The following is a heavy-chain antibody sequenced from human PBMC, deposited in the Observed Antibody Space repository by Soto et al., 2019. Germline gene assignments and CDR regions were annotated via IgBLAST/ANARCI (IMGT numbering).Heavy chain of an antibody. Sequence: HPGGSLRLSCAASGFTFSSYWMSWVRQAPGKGLEWVANIKQDGSEKYYVDSVKGRFTISRDNAKNSLYLQMNSLRAEDTAVYYCARDRFRYNWNYEVVDYWGRGTLVTVSS. CDR3: ARDRFRYNWNYEVVDY. CDR2: IKQDGSEK. J-gene: IGHJ4*02. D-gene: IGHD1-7*01. CDR1: GFTFSSYW. V-gene: IGHV3-7*03.